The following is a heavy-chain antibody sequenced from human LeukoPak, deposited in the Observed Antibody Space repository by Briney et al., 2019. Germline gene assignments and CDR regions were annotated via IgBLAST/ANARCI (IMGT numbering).Heavy chain of an antibody. Sequence: GGSLRLSCAASGFTFSSYSMNWVRQAPGKGLEWVSSISSSSSYIYYADSVKGRFTISRDNAKNSLYLQMNSLRAEDTAVYYCARARYYDILTGYPDYWGQGTLVTVSS. CDR1: GFTFSSYS. J-gene: IGHJ4*02. V-gene: IGHV3-21*01. CDR3: ARARYYDILTGYPDY. CDR2: ISSSSSYI. D-gene: IGHD3-9*01.